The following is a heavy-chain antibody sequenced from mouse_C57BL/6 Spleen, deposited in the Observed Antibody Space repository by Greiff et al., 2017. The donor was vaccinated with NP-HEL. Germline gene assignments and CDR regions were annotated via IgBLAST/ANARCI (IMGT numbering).Heavy chain of an antibody. D-gene: IGHD3-2*02. CDR2: INSDGSST. CDR3: ARATAQATNYFDY. J-gene: IGHJ2*01. CDR1: GFTFSDYY. V-gene: IGHV5-16*01. Sequence: EVQLVESERGLVQPGSSMKLSCTASGFTFSDYYMAWVRQVPEKGLEWVANINSDGSSTYYLDSLKSRFIISRDNAKNILYLQMSSLKSEDTATYYCARATAQATNYFDYWGQGTTLTVSS.